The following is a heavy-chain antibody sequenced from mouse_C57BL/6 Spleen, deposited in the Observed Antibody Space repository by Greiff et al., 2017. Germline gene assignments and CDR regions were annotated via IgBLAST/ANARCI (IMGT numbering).Heavy chain of an antibody. D-gene: IGHD1-1*01. J-gene: IGHJ2*01. V-gene: IGHV1-78*01. CDR3: ARERDPYYYGSSYFDY. Sequence: VQLQQSDAELVKPGASVKISCKVSGYTFTDHTIHWMKQRPEQGLEWIGYIYPRDGSTKSNEKFKGKATLTADKSSSTAYMQLNSLTSEDSAVYFCARERDPYYYGSSYFDYWGQGTTLTVSS. CDR2: IYPRDGST. CDR1: GYTFTDHT.